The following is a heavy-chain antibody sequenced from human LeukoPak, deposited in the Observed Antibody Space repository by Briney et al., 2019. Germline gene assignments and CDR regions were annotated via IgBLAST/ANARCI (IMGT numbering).Heavy chain of an antibody. CDR1: GGSISSYY. D-gene: IGHD3-10*01. J-gene: IGHJ5*02. Sequence: PSETLSLTCTVSGGSISSYYWSWIRQPPGKGLEWIGYIYYSGSTNYNPSLKSRVTISVDTSKNQFSLKLSSVTAADTAVYYCARTWFTTMVRGVWYNWFDPWGQGTLVTVSS. CDR2: IYYSGST. CDR3: ARTWFTTMVRGVWYNWFDP. V-gene: IGHV4-59*08.